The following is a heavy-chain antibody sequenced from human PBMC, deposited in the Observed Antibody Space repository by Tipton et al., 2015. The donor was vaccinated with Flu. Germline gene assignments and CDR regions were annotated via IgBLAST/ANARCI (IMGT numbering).Heavy chain of an antibody. CDR2: IHDSGSA. D-gene: IGHD2/OR15-2a*01. CDR3: ARSGDFYLNWFGP. V-gene: IGHV4-59*07. CDR1: GGSISGYY. Sequence: TLSLTCTVSGGSISGYYWSWIRQPPGKRLEWMGHIHDSGSANYSPSLKSRVTMSVDSPKNQFSLRLTSVTAADTAVYYCARSGDFYLNWFGPWGQGTLVIVSS. J-gene: IGHJ5*02.